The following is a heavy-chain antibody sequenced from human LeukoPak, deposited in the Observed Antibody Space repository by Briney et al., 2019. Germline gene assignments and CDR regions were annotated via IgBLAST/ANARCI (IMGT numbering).Heavy chain of an antibody. Sequence: PGGSLRLSCVASGFTFSRFEMNWVRQAPGKGLEWVPFIRYDGSNKYYADSVKGRFTISRDNSKNTLYLQMNSLRAEDTAVYYCAKEGVYCGGDCPNWFDPWGQGTLVTVSS. D-gene: IGHD2-21*02. CDR3: AKEGVYCGGDCPNWFDP. CDR2: IRYDGSNK. CDR1: GFTFSRFE. J-gene: IGHJ5*02. V-gene: IGHV3-30*02.